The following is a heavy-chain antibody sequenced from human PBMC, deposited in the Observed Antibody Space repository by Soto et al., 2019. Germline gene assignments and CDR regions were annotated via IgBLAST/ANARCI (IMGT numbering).Heavy chain of an antibody. J-gene: IGHJ4*02. CDR3: AKSAPMDAGDKYYYDF. V-gene: IGHV1-69*13. CDR2: IIPFFGTA. Sequence: SVKISCKASGGTFSTFGISWVRQAPGQGLEWMGGIIPFFGTARYSQKFEDRITITADESTNTVYMELRSLTSEDTAIYYCAKSAPMDAGDKYYYDFWGQGALVTVSS. D-gene: IGHD4-17*01. CDR1: GGTFSTFG.